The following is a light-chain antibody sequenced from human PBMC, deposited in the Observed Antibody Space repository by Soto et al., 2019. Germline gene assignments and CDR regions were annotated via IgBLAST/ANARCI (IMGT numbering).Light chain of an antibody. Sequence: SYELAQPPSVSVAPGQTARLSCGGNNIRSKSVHWYQQKPGQAPVLVVYDDNDRPSGIPERFSGSNSGNTATLTISRVEAGDEADYYCQVWDTGSDHPGVFGTGTQLTVL. CDR3: QVWDTGSDHPGV. J-gene: IGLJ1*01. CDR2: DDN. V-gene: IGLV3-21*02. CDR1: NIRSKS.